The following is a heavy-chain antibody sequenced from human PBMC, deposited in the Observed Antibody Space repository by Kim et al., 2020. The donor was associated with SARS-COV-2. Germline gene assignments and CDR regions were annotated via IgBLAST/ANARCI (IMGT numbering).Heavy chain of an antibody. V-gene: IGHV1-3*01. CDR1: GYTFTSYA. CDR3: AREGKIHSGYDRDD. CDR2: INAGNGST. J-gene: IGHJ4*02. Sequence: ASVKVSCKASGYTFTSYAMHWVRQAPGQRLEGRGGINAGNGSTKYSQKFQGRVTITRDTSASAAYMELSSLRAEDTAVYDCAREGKIHSGYDRDDWGQGTLVTVSS. D-gene: IGHD5-12*01.